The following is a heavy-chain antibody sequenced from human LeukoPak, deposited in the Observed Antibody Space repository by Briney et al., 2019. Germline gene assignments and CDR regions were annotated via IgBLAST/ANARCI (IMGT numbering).Heavy chain of an antibody. CDR2: ISGRGGST. J-gene: IGHJ6*03. CDR3: ARGAGFGGVDSGYDWSVAYMDV. V-gene: IGHV3-23*01. Sequence: GGSLRLSCAASGFTFSSYAMSWVRQAPGKGLEWVSGISGRGGSTYYADSVKGRFTISRDDSKNTMYLQMNSLRAEDTAVYYCARGAGFGGVDSGYDWSVAYMDVWGKGTTVTISS. CDR1: GFTFSSYA. D-gene: IGHD5-12*01.